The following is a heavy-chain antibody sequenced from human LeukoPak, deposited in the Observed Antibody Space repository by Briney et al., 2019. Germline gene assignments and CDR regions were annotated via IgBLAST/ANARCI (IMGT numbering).Heavy chain of an antibody. J-gene: IGHJ4*02. CDR1: GFTFRNAW. V-gene: IGHV3-15*01. D-gene: IGHD1-26*01. Sequence: PGGSLRLSCTASGFTFRNAWMSWVRRAPGKGLEWVGRIRSETDDGTTDYAAPVKGRVTISRDDSKNTLFLQMNSLNIEDTAVYYCTTNVLRWEVFDYWGQGTLVTVSS. CDR2: IRSETDDGTT. CDR3: TTNVLRWEVFDY.